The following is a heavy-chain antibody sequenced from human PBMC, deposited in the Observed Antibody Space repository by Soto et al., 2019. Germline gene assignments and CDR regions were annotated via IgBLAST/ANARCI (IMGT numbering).Heavy chain of an antibody. CDR2: ISAYNGNT. CDR3: ARDHPIVVVPAATFPI. CDR1: GYTLTSYG. D-gene: IGHD2-2*01. J-gene: IGHJ3*02. Sequence: GASVKVSCKASGYTLTSYGISWVRQAPGQGLEWMGWISAYNGNTNYAQKLQGRVTMTTDTSTSTAYMELRSLRSDDTAVYYCARDHPIVVVPAATFPIWGQGTMVTVSS. V-gene: IGHV1-18*01.